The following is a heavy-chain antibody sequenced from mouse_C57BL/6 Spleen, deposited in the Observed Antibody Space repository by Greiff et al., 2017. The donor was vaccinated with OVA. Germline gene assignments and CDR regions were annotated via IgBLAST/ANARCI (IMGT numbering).Heavy chain of an antibody. D-gene: IGHD3-2*02. CDR3: TTHPTAQATCPY. CDR1: GFNIKDDY. V-gene: IGHV14-4*01. CDR2: IDPENGDT. Sequence: VQLQQSGAELVRPGASVKLSCTASGFNIKDDYMHWVKQRPEQGLEWIGWIDPENGDTEYASKFQGKATITADTSSNTAYLQLSSLTSEDTAVYYCTTHPTAQATCPYWGQGTLVTVSA. J-gene: IGHJ3*01.